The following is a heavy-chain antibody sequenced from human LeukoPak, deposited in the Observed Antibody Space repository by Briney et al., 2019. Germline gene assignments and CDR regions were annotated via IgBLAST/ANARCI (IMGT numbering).Heavy chain of an antibody. Sequence: ASVKVSCKASGGTFSSYAISWVRQAPGQGLEWMGRIIPILGIANYAQKFQGRVTITADKSTSTAYMELSSLRSEDTAVYYCARDVDTAMASDYWGQGTLVTVSS. CDR1: GGTFSSYA. CDR3: ARDVDTAMASDY. CDR2: IIPILGIA. D-gene: IGHD5-18*01. J-gene: IGHJ4*02. V-gene: IGHV1-69*04.